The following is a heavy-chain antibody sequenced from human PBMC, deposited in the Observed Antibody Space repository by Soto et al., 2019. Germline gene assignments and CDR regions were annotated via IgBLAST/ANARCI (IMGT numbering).Heavy chain of an antibody. CDR2: INAGNGNT. CDR3: AREPYYYDSSGYYDYYYGMDV. J-gene: IGHJ6*02. CDR1: GYTFTSYA. Sequence: QVQLVQSGAEVKKPGASVKVSCKASGYTFTSYAMHRVRQAPGQRLEWMGWINAGNGNTKYSQKFQGRVTITRDTSASTAYIALSSLRSEDTAVYYCAREPYYYDSSGYYDYYYGMDVWGQGTTVTVSS. D-gene: IGHD3-22*01. V-gene: IGHV1-3*01.